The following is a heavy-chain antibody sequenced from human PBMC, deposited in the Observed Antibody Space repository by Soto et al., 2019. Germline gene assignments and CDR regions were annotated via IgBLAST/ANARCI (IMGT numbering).Heavy chain of an antibody. Sequence: SQTLSLTCAISGDSVSCNSAAWNCISHSPSRCLEWLGRTYYRSKWYNDYAVSVRSRITINPDTSRNQFSLQLNSVTPEDTAVYYCARVRGRDRYYYYGMDVWGLGTTVTVSS. V-gene: IGHV6-1*01. CDR1: GDSVSCNSAA. CDR3: ARVRGRDRYYYYGMDV. D-gene: IGHD2-21*02. J-gene: IGHJ6*02. CDR2: TYYRSKWYN.